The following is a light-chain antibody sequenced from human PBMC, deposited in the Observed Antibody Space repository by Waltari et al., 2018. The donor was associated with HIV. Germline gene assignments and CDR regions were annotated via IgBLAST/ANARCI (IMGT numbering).Light chain of an antibody. CDR2: RAS. CDR1: QSISSW. Sequence: DIQMNQSPFTLSDYVGDRVTITCRDSQSISSWLAWYQQKPGNVPKRLIYRASTLESGVPSRFSGSGSGTEFTLTISSLQPDDFATYYCQQYDNYLWTFGQGTKVEIK. V-gene: IGKV1-5*03. J-gene: IGKJ1*01. CDR3: QQYDNYLWT.